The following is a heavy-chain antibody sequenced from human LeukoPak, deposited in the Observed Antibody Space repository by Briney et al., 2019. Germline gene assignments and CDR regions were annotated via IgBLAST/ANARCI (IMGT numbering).Heavy chain of an antibody. CDR3: AKGYYDYVWGGYYFDY. J-gene: IGHJ4*02. Sequence: GGSLRLSCAASGFTLSSYAMSWVRQAPGKGLEWVSAISGSGGSTYYADSVKGRFTISRDNSRDTLYLQMNSLRAEDTAVYYCAKGYYDYVWGGYYFDYWGQGTLVTVSS. V-gene: IGHV3-23*01. D-gene: IGHD3-16*01. CDR2: ISGSGGST. CDR1: GFTLSSYA.